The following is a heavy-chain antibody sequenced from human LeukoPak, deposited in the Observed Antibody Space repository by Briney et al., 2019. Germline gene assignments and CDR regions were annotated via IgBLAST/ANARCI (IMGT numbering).Heavy chain of an antibody. V-gene: IGHV4-59*01. CDR2: IYYSGST. CDR3: ARGQLWLQSFDY. J-gene: IGHJ4*02. CDR1: GGSISSYY. D-gene: IGHD5-18*01. Sequence: SETLSPTCTVSGGSISSYYWSWIRQPPGKGLEWIGYIYYSGSTNYNPSLKSRVTISVDTSKNQFSLKLSSVTAADTAVYYCARGQLWLQSFDYWGQGTLVTVSS.